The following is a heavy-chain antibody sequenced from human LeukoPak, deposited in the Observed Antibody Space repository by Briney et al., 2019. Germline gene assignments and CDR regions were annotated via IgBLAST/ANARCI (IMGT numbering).Heavy chain of an antibody. Sequence: GGSLRLTCAASGFTFSLFAMHWVRQAPGKGLEWVSAISGSGGATYHADADSVKGRFTISRDNSKNALYLEINNLRAEDTAVYYCSKDGYNYDSSGHFDYWGQGTLVTVSS. CDR3: SKDGYNYDSSGHFDY. CDR2: ISGSGGAT. V-gene: IGHV3-23*01. D-gene: IGHD3-22*01. CDR1: GFTFSLFA. J-gene: IGHJ4*02.